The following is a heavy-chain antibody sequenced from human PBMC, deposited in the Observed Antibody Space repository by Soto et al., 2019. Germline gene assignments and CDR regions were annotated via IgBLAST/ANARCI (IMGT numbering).Heavy chain of an antibody. V-gene: IGHV1-3*01. D-gene: IGHD3-10*01. Sequence: QVQLVQSGAEVKKPGASVKVSCKASGYTFTSYAMHWVRQAPGQRLEWMGWINAGNGNTKYSQKFQGRVTITRDTSASTAYMELSSLRSEDTAVYYCARTGIWFGELFPSDYWGQGTLVTVSS. CDR1: GYTFTSYA. J-gene: IGHJ4*02. CDR2: INAGNGNT. CDR3: ARTGIWFGELFPSDY.